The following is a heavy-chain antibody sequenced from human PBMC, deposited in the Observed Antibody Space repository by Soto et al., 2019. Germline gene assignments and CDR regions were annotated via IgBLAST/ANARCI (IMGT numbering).Heavy chain of an antibody. D-gene: IGHD3-22*01. J-gene: IGHJ4*02. CDR3: ARAGKYYDSSGYFDY. V-gene: IGHV3-72*01. CDR1: GFTFSDHY. CDR2: TRNKANSYTT. Sequence: GGSLRLSCAASGFTFSDHYMDWVRQAPGKGLEWVGRTRNKANSYTTEYAASVKGRFTISRDDSKNSLYLQMNSLKTEDTAVYYCARAGKYYDSSGYFDYWGQGTLVTVSS.